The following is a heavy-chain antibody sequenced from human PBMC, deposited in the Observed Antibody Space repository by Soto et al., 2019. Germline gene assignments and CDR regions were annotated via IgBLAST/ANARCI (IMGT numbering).Heavy chain of an antibody. D-gene: IGHD2-15*01. V-gene: IGHV3-23*01. CDR3: AKYLLESGGSYYILAY. Sequence: GGSRRLCCAASGFTFRSYAMSGVRQAPGNGLEWVSAISGSGGSTYYADSVKGRFTISRDNSKNTLYLQMNSLRAEDTAVYYCAKYLLESGGSYYILAYWGQRSLVTGSS. CDR2: ISGSGGST. J-gene: IGHJ4*02. CDR1: GFTFRSYA.